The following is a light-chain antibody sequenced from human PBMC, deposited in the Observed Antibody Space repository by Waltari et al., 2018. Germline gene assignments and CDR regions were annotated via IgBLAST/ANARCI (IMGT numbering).Light chain of an antibody. CDR1: QTVRTTY. V-gene: IGKV3-20*01. CDR2: GAS. J-gene: IGKJ4*01. Sequence: IVLTHSPGTLSLSPGERATLSYRASQTVRTTYLAWYQQKPGQAPTLLIYGASSRATGIPDRFSGSGSGTDFCLTISRLEPEDFAVYYCQQYDISPLTFGGGTKVEIK. CDR3: QQYDISPLT.